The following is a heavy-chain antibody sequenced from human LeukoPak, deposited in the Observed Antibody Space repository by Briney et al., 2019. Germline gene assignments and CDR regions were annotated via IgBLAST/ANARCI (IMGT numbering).Heavy chain of an antibody. V-gene: IGHV3-48*02. CDR2: ISSSSSTI. J-gene: IGHJ6*02. D-gene: IGHD5-12*01. CDR3: ARDKDPYSGYDLVGMDV. Sequence: GGSLRLSGAVSGFTFSNYAMSWVRQAPGKGLECVSYISSSSSTIYYSDSVKGRFTISRDNAKNSLYLQMNSLRDEDTAVYYCARDKDPYSGYDLVGMDVWGQGTTVTVSS. CDR1: GFTFSNYA.